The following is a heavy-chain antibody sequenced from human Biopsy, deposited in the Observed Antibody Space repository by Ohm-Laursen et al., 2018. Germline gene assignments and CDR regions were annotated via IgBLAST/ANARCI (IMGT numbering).Heavy chain of an antibody. J-gene: IGHJ1*01. CDR1: GGSFTGHY. CDR3: ARGSNEYGGLYFPH. Sequence: DTLSLTCIVSGGSFTGHYWTWIRQPPGKGLEWIGHISHTGYTGYKSSLKSRVTISLDTSRKHFSLRLTSLAAADTAVYYCARGSNEYGGLYFPHWGQGTLVTVSS. V-gene: IGHV4-59*11. D-gene: IGHD4-23*01. CDR2: ISHTGYT.